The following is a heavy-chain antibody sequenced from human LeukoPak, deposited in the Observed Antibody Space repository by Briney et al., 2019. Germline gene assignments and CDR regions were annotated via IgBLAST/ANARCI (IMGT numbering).Heavy chain of an antibody. CDR3: ARGRMDYSARSNWFDP. V-gene: IGHV4-39*07. CDR1: GGSISSSSYY. D-gene: IGHD4-11*01. Sequence: SETLSLTCTVSGGSISSSSYYWSWIRQPPGKGLEWIGEINHSGSTNYNPSLKSRVTISVDTSKNQFSLKLSSVTAADTAVYYCARGRMDYSARSNWFDPWGQGTLVTVPS. J-gene: IGHJ5*02. CDR2: INHSGST.